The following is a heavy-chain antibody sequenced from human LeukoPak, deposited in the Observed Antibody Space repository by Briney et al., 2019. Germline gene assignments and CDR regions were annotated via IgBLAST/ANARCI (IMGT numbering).Heavy chain of an antibody. J-gene: IGHJ5*02. Sequence: ASVKVSCKASGYTFTGYHMHWVRQAPGQGLEWMGWINPNSGGTSYAQKFHGRVTMTRDTSTTTVYMELSSLRSEDTAVYCCARDGLQTRYNWDDEGRKNWLDPWGQGTLVTVSS. CDR3: ARDGLQTRYNWDDEGRKNWLDP. CDR2: INPNSGGT. CDR1: GYTFTGYH. D-gene: IGHD1-1*01. V-gene: IGHV1-2*02.